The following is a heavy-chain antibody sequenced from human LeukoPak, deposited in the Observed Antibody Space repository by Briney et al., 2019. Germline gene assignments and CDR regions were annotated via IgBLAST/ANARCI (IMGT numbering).Heavy chain of an antibody. CDR3: ARDAQRGFDYSNSLKN. CDR2: IWSDSTNR. V-gene: IGHV3-33*01. D-gene: IGHD4-11*01. J-gene: IGHJ4*01. CDR1: GFIFSHHG. Sequence: GGSLRLSCAASGFIFSHHGMHWVRQAPGKGLEWVAVIWSDSTNRFYADSVKGRFTISRDNSQNTVFLQMNSLRVKDTAIYYCARDAQRGFDYSNSLKNWGHGTLVTVSS.